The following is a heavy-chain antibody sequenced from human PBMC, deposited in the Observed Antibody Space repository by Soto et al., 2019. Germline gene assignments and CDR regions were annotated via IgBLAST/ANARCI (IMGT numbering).Heavy chain of an antibody. CDR2: IWYDGSNK. D-gene: IGHD6-13*01. Sequence: GWSLRLACASSGFTFISYGMHWVRQAPGKGLEWVAVIWYDGSNKYYADSVKGRFTISRDNSKNTLFLQLNSLRAEDTAVYYCTKDRSSTLDGMDVWGQGTTVTVSS. J-gene: IGHJ6*02. V-gene: IGHV3-33*06. CDR1: GFTFISYG. CDR3: TKDRSSTLDGMDV.